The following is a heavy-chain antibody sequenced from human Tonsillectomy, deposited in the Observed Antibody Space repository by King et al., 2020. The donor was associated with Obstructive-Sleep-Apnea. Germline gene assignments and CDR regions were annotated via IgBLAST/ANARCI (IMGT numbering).Heavy chain of an antibody. J-gene: IGHJ1*01. V-gene: IGHV4-4*02. D-gene: IGHD6-19*01. CDR2: IFHTGTT. CDR3: ASGIGLYHSDWYAY. Sequence: VQLQESGPGLVKPSGTLSLTCAVSGDSVNSSNWWSWVRQPPEKGLEWIGEIFHTGTTIYNPSLKSRVTMSVDKSKNHFSLKLTSVTAADTAVYFCASGIGLYHSDWYAYWGQGTLVTVSS. CDR1: GDSVNSSNW.